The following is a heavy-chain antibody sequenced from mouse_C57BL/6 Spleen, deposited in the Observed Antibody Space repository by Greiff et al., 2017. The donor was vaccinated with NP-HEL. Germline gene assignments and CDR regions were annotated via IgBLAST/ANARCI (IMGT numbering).Heavy chain of an antibody. CDR2: IDPETGGT. D-gene: IGHD2-5*01. Sequence: QVQLQQSGAELVRPGASVTLSCKASGYTFTDYEMHWVKQTPVHGLEWIGAIDPETGGTAYNQKFKGKAILTADKASSTAYMELLRLTSEDSAVYYCTRRYYSNPFDYWGQGTTLTVSS. V-gene: IGHV1-15*01. CDR1: GYTFTDYE. CDR3: TRRYYSNPFDY. J-gene: IGHJ2*01.